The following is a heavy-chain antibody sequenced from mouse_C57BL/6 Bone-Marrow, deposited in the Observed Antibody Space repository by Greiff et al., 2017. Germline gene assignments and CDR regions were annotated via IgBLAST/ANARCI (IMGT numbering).Heavy chain of an antibody. J-gene: IGHJ2*01. CDR1: GFTFSSYG. CDR2: ISSGGSYT. CDR3: ARQDY. Sequence: EVQLMESGGDLVKPGGSLKLSCAASGFTFSSYGMSWVRQTPDKRLEWVATISSGGSYTYYPDSVKGRFTISRDNAKNTLYLQMSSLKSEDTAMYYCARQDYWGQGTTLTVSS. V-gene: IGHV5-6*01.